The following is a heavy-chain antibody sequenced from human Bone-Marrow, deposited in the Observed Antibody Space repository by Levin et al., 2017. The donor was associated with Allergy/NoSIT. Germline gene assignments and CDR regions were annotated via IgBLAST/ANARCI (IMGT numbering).Heavy chain of an antibody. D-gene: IGHD2-15*01. V-gene: IGHV3-48*02. Sequence: GESLKISCAVSGFTFRSYTMNWVRQAPGKGLEWVSYISSDSRRIYYADSLKGRFTVSRDNGKNSLYLQMNSLRDEDTAVYYCGRDGGKGGEIDYWGQGTPVTVSS. CDR3: GRDGGKGGEIDY. J-gene: IGHJ4*02. CDR1: GFTFRSYT. CDR2: ISSDSRRI.